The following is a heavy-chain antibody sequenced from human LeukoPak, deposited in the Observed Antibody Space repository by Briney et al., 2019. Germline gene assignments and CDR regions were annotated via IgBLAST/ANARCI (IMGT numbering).Heavy chain of an antibody. V-gene: IGHV3-7*03. CDR3: AAGRSGSYFISHSNGDY. CDR2: IKQDGSEK. J-gene: IGHJ4*02. Sequence: GGSLRLSCAASGFTFSSYWMSWVRQAPGKGLEWVANIKQDGSEKYYVDSVKGRFTISRDNAKNSLYLQMNSLRAEDTAVYYCAAGRSGSYFISHSNGDYWGQGTLVTVSS. D-gene: IGHD1-26*01. CDR1: GFTFSSYW.